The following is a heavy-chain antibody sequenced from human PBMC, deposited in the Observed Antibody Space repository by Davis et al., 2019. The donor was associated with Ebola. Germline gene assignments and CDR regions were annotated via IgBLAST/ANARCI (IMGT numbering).Heavy chain of an antibody. D-gene: IGHD2-15*01. CDR2: IYYSGST. J-gene: IGHJ6*03. CDR1: GGSISSSSYY. V-gene: IGHV4-39*02. Sequence: SETLSLTCTVSGGSISSSSYYWGWIRQPPGKGLEWIGSIYYSGSTYYNPSLKSRVTISVDTSKNQFSLKLSSVTAADTAVYYCAREPVVVVAAAYMDVWGKGTTVTVSS. CDR3: AREPVVVVAAAYMDV.